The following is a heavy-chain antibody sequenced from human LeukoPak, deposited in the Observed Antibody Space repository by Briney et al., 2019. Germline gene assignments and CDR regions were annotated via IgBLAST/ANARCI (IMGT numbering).Heavy chain of an antibody. V-gene: IGHV4-34*01. D-gene: IGHD4-23*01. J-gene: IGHJ4*02. CDR1: GGSFSGYY. CDR3: ARGGLRLRWQY. CDR2: INHSGST. Sequence: SETLSLTCAVYGGSFSGYYWSWIRQPPGKGLEWIGEINHSGSTNYNPSLKSRVTISVDTSKNQFSLKLSSVTAADTAVYYCARGGLRLRWQYWVQGTLVTVSS.